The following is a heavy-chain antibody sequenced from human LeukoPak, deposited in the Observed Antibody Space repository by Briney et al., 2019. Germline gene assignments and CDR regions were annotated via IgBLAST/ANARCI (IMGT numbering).Heavy chain of an antibody. V-gene: IGHV3-66*01. CDR1: GFTISNNY. D-gene: IGHD3-10*01. J-gene: IGHJ4*02. CDR2: IHSGGTT. CDR3: TKDPGYGLGIDFGDF. Sequence: GGSLSLSCAASGFTISNNYMSWARQAPGRGPEWVSVIHSGGTTHYADSVKGRFTISRDNSNNTLFLQMDSLRADDTAVYHCTKDPGYGLGIDFGDFWGQGIPVTVSS.